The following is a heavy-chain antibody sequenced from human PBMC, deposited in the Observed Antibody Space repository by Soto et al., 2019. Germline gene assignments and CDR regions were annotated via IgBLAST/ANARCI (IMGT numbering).Heavy chain of an antibody. Sequence: QVQLVQSGAEVKKPGASVKVSCKASGYTFTGYYMHWVRQAPGQGLEWMGWINPNSGGTNYAQKLQGRVTMTRDTSISTAYMELSRLRSDDTAVYYCARVRPTRYSYGWLGGYGMDVWGQGTTVTVSS. J-gene: IGHJ6*02. CDR3: ARVRPTRYSYGWLGGYGMDV. D-gene: IGHD5-18*01. CDR2: INPNSGGT. V-gene: IGHV1-2*02. CDR1: GYTFTGYY.